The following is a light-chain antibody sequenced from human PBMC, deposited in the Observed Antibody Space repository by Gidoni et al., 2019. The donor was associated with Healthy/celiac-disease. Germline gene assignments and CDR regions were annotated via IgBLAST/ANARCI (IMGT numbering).Light chain of an antibody. CDR2: AAA. CDR1: QSMSSY. Sequence: DIQMNQSPSSLSASVGDRVNITCRASQSMSSYLNWFQQKPGKAPKLLICAAASLQSGVPSRFSGSGSGTDFTLTISSLQPEDFATYYCQQSYSTLLTFGGGTKVEIK. J-gene: IGKJ4*01. CDR3: QQSYSTLLT. V-gene: IGKV1-39*01.